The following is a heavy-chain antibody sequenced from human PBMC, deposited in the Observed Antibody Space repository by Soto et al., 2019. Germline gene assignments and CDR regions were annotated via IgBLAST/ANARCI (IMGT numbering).Heavy chain of an antibody. J-gene: IGHJ6*02. D-gene: IGHD1-26*01. CDR2: ISYDGSNK. V-gene: IGHV3-30-3*01. CDR1: GFTFSSYA. CDR3: ARVEWELLHNYYGMDV. Sequence: GXSLRLSCAASGFTFSSYAMHWFRQAPVKGLEWVAVISYDGSNKYYADSVKGRFTISRDNSKNTLYLQMNSLRAEDTAVYYCARVEWELLHNYYGMDVWGQGTTVTVSS.